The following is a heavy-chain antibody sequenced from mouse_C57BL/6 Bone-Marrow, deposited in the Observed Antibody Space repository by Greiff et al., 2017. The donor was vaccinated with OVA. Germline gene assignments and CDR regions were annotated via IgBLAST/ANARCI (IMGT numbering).Heavy chain of an antibody. J-gene: IGHJ4*01. V-gene: IGHV5-15*01. CDR2: ISNLAYSI. CDR3: AREDYYSNYYAMDY. Sequence: EVMLVESGGGLVQPGGSLKLSCAASGFTFSDYGMAWVRQAPRKGPEWVAFISNLAYSIYYADTVTGRFTISRENAKNTLYLEMSSLRSEDTAMYYCAREDYYSNYYAMDYWGQGTSVTVSS. CDR1: GFTFSDYG. D-gene: IGHD2-5*01.